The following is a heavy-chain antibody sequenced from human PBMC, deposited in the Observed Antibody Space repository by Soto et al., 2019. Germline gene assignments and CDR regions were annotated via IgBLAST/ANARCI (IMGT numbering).Heavy chain of an antibody. V-gene: IGHV1-18*01. CDR2: ISAKNGDT. CDR1: GYTFTDYG. Sequence: QVQLVQSGADVKKPWASVRVSCKASGYTFTDYGITWVRQAPGQGLEWMGWISAKNGDTNLAQKFRGRVTLTTDTSTGTAYMDLRSLTPDDTAVYYCARDPPETPSDYWGQGPLVTVSS. CDR3: ARDPPETPSDY. J-gene: IGHJ4*02.